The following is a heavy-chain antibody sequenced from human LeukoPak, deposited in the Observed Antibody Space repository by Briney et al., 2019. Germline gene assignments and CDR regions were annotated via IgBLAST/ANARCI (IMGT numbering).Heavy chain of an antibody. CDR2: IIPIFGTA. Sequence: SVKVSCKASGGTFSSYAISWVRQAPGQGLEWMGGIIPIFGTANYAQKFQGRVTITADESTSTAYMELSSLRSEDTAVYYCASPFYGGNSPVGAFDIWGQGTVVTVSS. V-gene: IGHV1-69*13. D-gene: IGHD4-23*01. J-gene: IGHJ3*02. CDR1: GGTFSSYA. CDR3: ASPFYGGNSPVGAFDI.